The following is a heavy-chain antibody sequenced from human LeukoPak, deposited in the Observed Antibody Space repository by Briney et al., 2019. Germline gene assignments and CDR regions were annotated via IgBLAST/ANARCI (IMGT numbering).Heavy chain of an antibody. V-gene: IGHV3-21*01. CDR3: ASAYGDYSSFDY. CDR2: ISGSSSYI. D-gene: IGHD4-17*01. J-gene: IGHJ4*02. CDR1: GFTFSSYS. Sequence: GGSLRLSCAASGFTFSSYSMNWVRQSPGRGREWVSSISGSSSYIYYADSVKGRYTISRDNAKHSLYLQMNSLRAEDTAVYYCASAYGDYSSFDYWGQGTLVIVSS.